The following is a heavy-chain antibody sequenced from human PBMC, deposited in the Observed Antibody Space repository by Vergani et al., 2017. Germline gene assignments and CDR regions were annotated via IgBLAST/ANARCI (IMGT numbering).Heavy chain of an antibody. CDR3: AKDPGFCSSSTYYRNYYFDL. CDR2: IYYDGSKK. Sequence: QVQLVESGGGVVQPGRSLRLSCTSSGFTFSTYAMHWVRQAPGKGLEWVAIIYYDGSKKYYADSVKGRFTISRDNSRNTLDLLMSSLRAEDTAIYYYAKDPGFCSSSTYYRNYYFDLWGRGTLVTVSS. D-gene: IGHD2-2*01. J-gene: IGHJ2*01. V-gene: IGHV3-33*06. CDR1: GFTFSTYA.